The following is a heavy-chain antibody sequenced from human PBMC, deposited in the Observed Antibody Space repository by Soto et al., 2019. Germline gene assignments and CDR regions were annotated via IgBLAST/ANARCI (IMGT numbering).Heavy chain of an antibody. CDR3: ARVGWGSGYSLDY. CDR1: GFTFSDYY. CDR2: ISSSSSYT. Sequence: AVSLRLSCAASGFTFSDYYMSWIRQAPGKGLEWVSYISSSSSYTNYADSVKGRFTISRDNAKNSLYLQMNSLRAEDTAVYYCARVGWGSGYSLDYWGQGTLVTVSS. J-gene: IGHJ4*02. V-gene: IGHV3-11*06. D-gene: IGHD3-22*01.